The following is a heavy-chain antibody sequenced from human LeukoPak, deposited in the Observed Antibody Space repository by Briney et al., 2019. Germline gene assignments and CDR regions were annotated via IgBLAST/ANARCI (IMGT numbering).Heavy chain of an antibody. CDR3: ARDPVAGEAFDI. J-gene: IGHJ3*02. CDR2: IYYSGST. CDR1: GGSISSYY. V-gene: IGHV4-59*01. D-gene: IGHD6-19*01. Sequence: PSETLSLTCTVSGGSISSYYWSWIRQPPGKGLEWIGYIYYSGSTNYNPSPKSRVTISVDTSKNQFSLKLSSVTAADTAVYYCARDPVAGEAFDIWGQGTMVTVSS.